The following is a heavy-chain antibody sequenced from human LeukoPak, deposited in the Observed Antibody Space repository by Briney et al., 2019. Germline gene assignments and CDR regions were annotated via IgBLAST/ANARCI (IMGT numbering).Heavy chain of an antibody. J-gene: IGHJ4*02. D-gene: IGHD6-13*01. CDR1: GFTFSSYA. Sequence: GGSLRLSCAASGFTFSSYAMSWVRQAPGKGLEWVSSIRGSGGSTYYAASVQGRFTISRDNSKNTLYLQMNSLRAEDTAVYYCAKTPYSSSWYYFDYWGQGTLVTVSS. CDR2: IRGSGGST. V-gene: IGHV3-23*01. CDR3: AKTPYSSSWYYFDY.